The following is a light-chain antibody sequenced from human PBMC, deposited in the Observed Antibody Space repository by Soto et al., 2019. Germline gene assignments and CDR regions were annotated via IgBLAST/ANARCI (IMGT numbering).Light chain of an antibody. CDR3: QKYDSAPWR. J-gene: IGKJ1*01. CDR1: QGISNY. Sequence: DIAMTQSPSSLSATVGDRVTITCRASQGISNYLAWYQQRPGKVPKLLIYAASTLQSGVPSRFSGSGSGTDFTLTISSLQPEDVATYYCQKYDSAPWRFGQGTEVEIK. V-gene: IGKV1-27*01. CDR2: AAS.